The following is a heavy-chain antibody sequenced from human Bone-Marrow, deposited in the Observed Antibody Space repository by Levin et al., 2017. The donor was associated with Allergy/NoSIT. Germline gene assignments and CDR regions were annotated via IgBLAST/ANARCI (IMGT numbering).Heavy chain of an antibody. Sequence: TSETLSLTCSVSGGSVSGYYWSWIRQPPGKGLEWIGYMHYTGSTEYNPSLKSRVTISIDTSEDQVSLQMASVTAADTAMYYCARVALYSSSWYLDVFDLWGQGTMVVVSS. CDR1: GGSVSGYY. CDR3: ARVALYSSSWYLDVFDL. D-gene: IGHD6-13*01. CDR2: MHYTGST. V-gene: IGHV4-59*02. J-gene: IGHJ3*01.